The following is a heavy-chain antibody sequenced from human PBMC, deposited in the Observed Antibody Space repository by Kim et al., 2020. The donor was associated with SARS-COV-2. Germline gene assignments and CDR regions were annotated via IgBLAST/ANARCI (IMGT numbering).Heavy chain of an antibody. CDR2: ISGTGGT. CDR1: GFTFNNYA. V-gene: IGHV3-23*01. CDR3: AKNTGTGWKYYFDF. J-gene: IGHJ4*02. Sequence: GGSLRLSCAASGFTFNNYAMSWVRQAPGKGLEWVSVISGTGGTYYADSVKGRFTISRDNSKNTVYLQMNSLRAEDTAAYHCAKNTGTGWKYYFDFWGQGT. D-gene: IGHD6-19*01.